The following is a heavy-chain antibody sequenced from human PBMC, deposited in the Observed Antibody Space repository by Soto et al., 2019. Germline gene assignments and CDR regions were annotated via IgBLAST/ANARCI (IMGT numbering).Heavy chain of an antibody. J-gene: IGHJ6*02. CDR2: ISSSGSSI. D-gene: IGHD3-22*01. Sequence: PGGSLRLSCAASGFTFSSYAMNWVRQAPGKGLEWVSYISSSGSSIYYADSVKGRFTVSRDNARNSLYLQMNSLRAEDTAVYYCARQKAWTGEWLSLYAPGMDVWGQGTTVTVSS. CDR3: ARQKAWTGEWLSLYAPGMDV. CDR1: GFTFSSYA. V-gene: IGHV3-48*01.